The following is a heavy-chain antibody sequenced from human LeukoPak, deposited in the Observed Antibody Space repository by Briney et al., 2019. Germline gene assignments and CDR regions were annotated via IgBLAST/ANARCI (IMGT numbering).Heavy chain of an antibody. V-gene: IGHV1-69*01. D-gene: IGHD6-19*01. CDR1: GGTLSNYP. CDR3: ARGPEIEVAGTTFGEYKWFHP. Sequence: SLKVSCKTTGGTLSNYPISWVRQAPGQGLEWMGGIMPIFGTAHYAEKFQASVTITADESTSTVFMELRSLKSEDTAVYCCARGPEIEVAGTTFGEYKWFHPWGQGTLITVSS. J-gene: IGHJ5*02. CDR2: IMPIFGTA.